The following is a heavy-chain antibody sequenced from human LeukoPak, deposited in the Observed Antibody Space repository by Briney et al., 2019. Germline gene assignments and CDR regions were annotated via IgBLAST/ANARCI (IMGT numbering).Heavy chain of an antibody. CDR3: AREGRSGWELLGGYYFDY. CDR1: GGSISSSSYY. V-gene: IGHV4-39*07. Sequence: PSETLSLTCTVSGGSISSSSYYWGWIRQPPGKGLEWIGSIYYSGSTYYNPSLKSRVTISVDTSKNQFSLRLSSVTAADTAVYYCAREGRSGWELLGGYYFDYWGQGTLVTVSS. CDR2: IYYSGST. J-gene: IGHJ4*02. D-gene: IGHD1-26*01.